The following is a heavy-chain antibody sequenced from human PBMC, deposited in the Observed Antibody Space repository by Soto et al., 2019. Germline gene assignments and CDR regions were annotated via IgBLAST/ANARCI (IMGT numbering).Heavy chain of an antibody. CDR3: ARHRSSSWYSYFQH. Sequence: QVQLVESGGGVVQPGRSLRLSCAASGFTFSSYGMHWVRQAPGKGLEWVAVIWYDGSNKYYADSVKGRFTISRDNSKNTLYLQMNSLRAEDTAVYYCARHRSSSWYSYFQHWGQGTLVTVSS. V-gene: IGHV3-33*01. J-gene: IGHJ1*01. CDR2: IWYDGSNK. CDR1: GFTFSSYG. D-gene: IGHD6-13*01.